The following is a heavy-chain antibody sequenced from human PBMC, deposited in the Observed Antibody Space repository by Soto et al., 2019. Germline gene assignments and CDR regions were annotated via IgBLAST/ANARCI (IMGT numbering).Heavy chain of an antibody. V-gene: IGHV3-30*03. CDR1: GLTFSSYG. D-gene: IGHD2-2*01. J-gene: IGHJ3*02. CDR2: ISYDGSNK. Sequence: GGSLRLSCAASGLTFSSYGMQWVRQAPGKGLEWVAVISYDGSNKYYADSVKGRFTISRDNAKNTLYLQMNSLRAEDTAVYYCARAGLGYCTSTSCHPGFDIWGQGTMVTV. CDR3: ARAGLGYCTSTSCHPGFDI.